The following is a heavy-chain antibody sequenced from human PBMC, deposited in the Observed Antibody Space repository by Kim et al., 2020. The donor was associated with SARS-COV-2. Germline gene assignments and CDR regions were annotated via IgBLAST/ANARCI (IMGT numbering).Heavy chain of an antibody. CDR2: IVVGSGNT. J-gene: IGHJ3*02. CDR3: AARTWGQQLVPGDAFDI. D-gene: IGHD6-13*01. V-gene: IGHV1-58*01. Sequence: SVKVSCKASGFTFTSSAVQWVRQARGQRLEWIGWIVVGSGNTNYAQKFQERVTITRDMSTSTAYMELSSLRSEDTAVYYCAARTWGQQLVPGDAFDIWGQGTMVTVSS. CDR1: GFTFTSSA.